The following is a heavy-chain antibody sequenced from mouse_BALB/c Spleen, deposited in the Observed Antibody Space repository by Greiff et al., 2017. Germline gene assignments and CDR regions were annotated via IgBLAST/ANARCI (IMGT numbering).Heavy chain of an antibody. CDR1: GYAFSSYW. Sequence: VKLQESGAELVRPGSSVKISCKASGYAFSSYWMNWVKQRPGQGLEWIGQIYPGDGDTNYNGKFKGKATLTADKSSSTAYMQLSSLTSEDSAVYFCARGRETYYFDYWGQGTTLTVSS. CDR3: ARGRETYYFDY. CDR2: IYPGDGDT. J-gene: IGHJ2*01. V-gene: IGHV1-80*01.